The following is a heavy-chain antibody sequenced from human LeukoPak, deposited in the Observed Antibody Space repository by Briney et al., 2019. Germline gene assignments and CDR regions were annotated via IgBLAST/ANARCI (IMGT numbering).Heavy chain of an antibody. V-gene: IGHV3-23*01. CDR2: ISGSGGST. CDR1: GFTFSSYW. D-gene: IGHD6-13*01. CDR3: AKHAPVSGYSSSWSSYFDY. J-gene: IGHJ4*02. Sequence: GGSLRLSCAASGFTFSSYWMSWVRQAPGKGLEWVSAISGSGGSTYYADSVKGRFTISRDNSKNTLYLQMNSLRAEDTAVYYCAKHAPVSGYSSSWSSYFDYWGQGTLVTVSS.